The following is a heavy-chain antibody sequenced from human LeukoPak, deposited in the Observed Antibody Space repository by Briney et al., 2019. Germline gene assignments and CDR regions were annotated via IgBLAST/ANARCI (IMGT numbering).Heavy chain of an antibody. Sequence: PGGSQRLSCAASGFTFSDHYMDWVRQAPGKGLEWVGRTRNKANSYTTEYAASVKGRFTISRDDSKNSLYLQMNSLKTEDTAVYYCARVRYNWNDVPDAFDIWGQGTMVTVSS. CDR2: TRNKANSYTT. D-gene: IGHD1-1*01. V-gene: IGHV3-72*01. CDR1: GFTFSDHY. CDR3: ARVRYNWNDVPDAFDI. J-gene: IGHJ3*02.